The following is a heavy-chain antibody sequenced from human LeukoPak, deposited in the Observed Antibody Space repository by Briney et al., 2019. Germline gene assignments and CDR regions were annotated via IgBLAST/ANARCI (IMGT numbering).Heavy chain of an antibody. D-gene: IGHD3-10*01. V-gene: IGHV4-38-2*02. CDR3: VRDSLYYYGSGSYYLDY. J-gene: IGHJ4*02. CDR2: IYHSGGT. CDR1: GYSISSGYY. Sequence: SETLSLTCTVSGYSISSGYYWGWFRQPPGKGLEWIGSIYHSGGTYYNPSLKSRVTISVDTSKNQFSFKLSSVTAADTALYYCVRDSLYYYGSGSYYLDYWGQGTLVTVSS.